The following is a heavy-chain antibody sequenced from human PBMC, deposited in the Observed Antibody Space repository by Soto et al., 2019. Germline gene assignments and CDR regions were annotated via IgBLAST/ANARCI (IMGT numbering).Heavy chain of an antibody. J-gene: IGHJ4*02. D-gene: IGHD6-6*01. Sequence: SETLSLTCTVSGGSIASTSYYWGWSRQPPGKGLEWIGSIYYTGTTYYNPSLKSRVTTSVDTSKNQVSLNLNSVTAADTAVYYCARHEGRSSFPFDYWGQGTLVTVSS. CDR2: IYYTGTT. CDR1: GGSIASTSYY. CDR3: ARHEGRSSFPFDY. V-gene: IGHV4-39*01.